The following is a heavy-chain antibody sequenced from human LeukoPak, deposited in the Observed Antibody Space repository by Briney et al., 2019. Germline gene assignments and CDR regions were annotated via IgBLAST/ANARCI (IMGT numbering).Heavy chain of an antibody. Sequence: PSETLSLTCAVSGGSISRGGYSWSWIRQPPGKGLEWIGYFYYSGSTYYNPSLKSRVTISLDTSKNQLSLKLSSVTAADTAVYYCARSPLLVRHWFDPWGQGTLVTVSS. CDR2: FYYSGST. CDR3: ARSPLLVRHWFDP. CDR1: GGSISRGGYS. V-gene: IGHV4-30-4*07. J-gene: IGHJ5*02. D-gene: IGHD6-13*01.